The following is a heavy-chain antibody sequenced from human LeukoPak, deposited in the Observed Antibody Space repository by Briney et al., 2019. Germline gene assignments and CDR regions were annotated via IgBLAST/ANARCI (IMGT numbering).Heavy chain of an antibody. Sequence: PSETLSLTCTVSVGSISSSSYYWGWIRQPPGKGLEWIGSIYYSGSTYYNPSLKSRVTISVDTSKNQFSLKLSSVTATDTAVYYCARLRGDSYYYYYYMDVWGKGTTVTVSS. J-gene: IGHJ6*03. D-gene: IGHD4-17*01. V-gene: IGHV4-39*01. CDR2: IYYSGST. CDR3: ARLRGDSYYYYYYMDV. CDR1: VGSISSSSYY.